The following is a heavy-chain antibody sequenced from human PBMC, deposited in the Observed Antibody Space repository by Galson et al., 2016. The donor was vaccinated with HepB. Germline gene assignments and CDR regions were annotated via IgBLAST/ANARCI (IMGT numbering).Heavy chain of an antibody. CDR1: GFTFSSCA. CDR3: AKALGDPKPYFDR. CDR2: ISGGGGSA. J-gene: IGHJ4*02. V-gene: IGHV3-23*01. D-gene: IGHD4-17*01. Sequence: SLRLSCAASGFTFSSCAMAWVRQAPGKGLEWVSHISGGGGSAYYADSVKGRFTVSRNNYRNTLYLQMNSLRVEDTAIYYCAKALGDPKPYFDRWGQGSLVTVSS.